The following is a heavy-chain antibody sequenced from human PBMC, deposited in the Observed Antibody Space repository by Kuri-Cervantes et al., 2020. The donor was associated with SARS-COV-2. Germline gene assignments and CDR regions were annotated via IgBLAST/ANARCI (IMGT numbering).Heavy chain of an antibody. Sequence: ASVKVSCKASGYTFTSYGITWVRQAPGQGLEWMGWISAYNGNTNYAQKFQGRVTMTRDTSISTAYMELSRLRSDDTAVYYCARDGGKHIVVDAFDIWGQGTMVTVSS. V-gene: IGHV1-18*01. CDR3: ARDGGKHIVVDAFDI. CDR1: GYTFTSYG. D-gene: IGHD3-16*01. J-gene: IGHJ3*02. CDR2: ISAYNGNT.